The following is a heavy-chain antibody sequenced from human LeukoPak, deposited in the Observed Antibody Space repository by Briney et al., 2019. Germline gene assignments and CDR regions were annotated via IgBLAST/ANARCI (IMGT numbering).Heavy chain of an antibody. CDR2: ISWNSGSI. Sequence: GGSLRLSCAASGFTFDDYAMHWVRQAPGKGLEWVSGISWNSGSIGYADSVKGRFTISRDNAKNSLYLQMNSLRAEDMALYYCAKDLSSSWYGPFNYFDYWGQGTLVTVSS. V-gene: IGHV3-9*03. J-gene: IGHJ4*02. CDR3: AKDLSSSWYGPFNYFDY. D-gene: IGHD6-13*01. CDR1: GFTFDDYA.